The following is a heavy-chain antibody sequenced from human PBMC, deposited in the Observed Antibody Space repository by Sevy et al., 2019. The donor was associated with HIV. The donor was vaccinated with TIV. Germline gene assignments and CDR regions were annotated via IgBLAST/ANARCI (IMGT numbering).Heavy chain of an antibody. Sequence: ASVKVSCKASGYTFTGYYMHWVRQAPGQWLEWMGWINPDSGGPNYPPKFQGRVTLTRDTSISTAYMELSRLKSDDTAVYYCVRDDRDGYFDYWGQGTLVTVSS. V-gene: IGHV1-2*02. CDR1: GYTFTGYY. J-gene: IGHJ4*02. CDR2: INPDSGGP. CDR3: VRDDRDGYFDY.